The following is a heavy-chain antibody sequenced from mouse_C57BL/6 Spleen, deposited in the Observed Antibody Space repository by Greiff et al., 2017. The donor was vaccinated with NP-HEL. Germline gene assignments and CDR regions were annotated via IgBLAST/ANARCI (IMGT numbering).Heavy chain of an antibody. Sequence: VQLQQPGAELVRPGSSVKLSCKASGYTFTSYWMHWVKQRPIQGLEWIGNIDPSDSETHYNQKFKDKATLTVDKSSSTAYMQLSSLTSEDSAVYYCARLTGTGDFDYWGQGTTLTVSS. CDR1: GYTFTSYW. CDR3: ARLTGTGDFDY. CDR2: IDPSDSET. J-gene: IGHJ2*01. D-gene: IGHD4-1*01. V-gene: IGHV1-52*01.